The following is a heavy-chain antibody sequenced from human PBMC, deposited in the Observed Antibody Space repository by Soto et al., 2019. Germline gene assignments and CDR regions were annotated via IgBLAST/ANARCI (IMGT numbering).Heavy chain of an antibody. CDR1: GDSFSSYA. V-gene: IGHV1-69*01. J-gene: IGHJ5*02. Sequence: QVQLVQSGAEVKQPGSSVKVSCKASGDSFSSYAISWVRQAPGHGLEWMGEIIPFFGTANYAQRFQGRVTITADESTSTAYMELSSLRSEDTAVYYCARVRYSYGQGWFDPWGQGTLVTVSS. CDR2: IIPFFGTA. D-gene: IGHD5-18*01. CDR3: ARVRYSYGQGWFDP.